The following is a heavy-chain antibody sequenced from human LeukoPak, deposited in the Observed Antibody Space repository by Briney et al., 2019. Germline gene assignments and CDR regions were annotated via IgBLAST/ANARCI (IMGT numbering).Heavy chain of an antibody. CDR3: ASGRCSGGSCYWVY. J-gene: IGHJ4*02. D-gene: IGHD2-15*01. V-gene: IGHV4-59*01. CDR1: GGSISSYY. CDR2: IYYSGST. Sequence: PSETLSLTCTVSGGSISSYYWSWIRQPPGKGLEWIGYIYYSGSTNYNPSLKSRVTISVDTSKNQFSLKLSSVTAADTAVYYCASGRCSGGSCYWVYWGQGTLVTVSS.